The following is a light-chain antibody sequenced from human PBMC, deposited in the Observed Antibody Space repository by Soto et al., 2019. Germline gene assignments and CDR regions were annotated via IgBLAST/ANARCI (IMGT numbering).Light chain of an antibody. CDR3: CSYAGSYTFGV. CDR2: DVS. J-gene: IGLJ1*01. CDR1: SSDVGGYNY. V-gene: IGLV2-11*01. Sequence: QSVLTQPRSVSGSPGQSVTISCTGTSSDVGGYNYVSWYQQHPGKAPKLMIYDVSKRPSGVPDRFSGSNSGNTASLTISGFQAEDEADYYCCSYAGSYTFGVFGTGTKVTVL.